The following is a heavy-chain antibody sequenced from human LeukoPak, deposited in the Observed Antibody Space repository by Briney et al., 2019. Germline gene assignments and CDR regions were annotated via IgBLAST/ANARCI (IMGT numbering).Heavy chain of an antibody. CDR3: ARSPIAAAGTRYFQH. J-gene: IGHJ1*01. CDR2: ISGSGGTT. V-gene: IGHV3-23*01. CDR1: GFTFSSSA. Sequence: GGSLRLSCAASGFTFSSSAMSWVRQAPGKGLEWVSAISGSGGTTYYADSVKGRFTISRDNSKSTLYLQLNSLRAEDTALYYCARSPIAAAGTRYFQHWGQGTLVTVSS. D-gene: IGHD6-13*01.